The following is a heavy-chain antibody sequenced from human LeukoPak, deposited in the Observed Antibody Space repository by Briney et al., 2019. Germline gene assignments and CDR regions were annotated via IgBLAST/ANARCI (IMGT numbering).Heavy chain of an antibody. CDR3: ARVRGGDCYPNY. CDR2: ISSDGSNT. D-gene: IGHD2-21*02. Sequence: GGSLRLSCAVSGFTFSSYWMHWVRQAPGKGLVWVSHISSDGSNTRYADSVKGRYTISRDNAKNTLYLQMNSLRAEDTAVYYCARVRGGDCYPNYWGQGTLVTVSS. V-gene: IGHV3-74*01. J-gene: IGHJ4*02. CDR1: GFTFSSYW.